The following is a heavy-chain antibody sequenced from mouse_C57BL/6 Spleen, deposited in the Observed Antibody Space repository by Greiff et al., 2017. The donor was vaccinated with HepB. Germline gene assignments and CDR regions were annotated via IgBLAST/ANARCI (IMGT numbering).Heavy chain of an antibody. D-gene: IGHD2-4*01. CDR3: ARDDYRNYFDY. V-gene: IGHV1-76*01. CDR2: IYPGSGNT. CDR1: GYTFTDYY. Sequence: QVQLQQSGAELVRPGASVKLSCKASGYTFTDYYINWVKQRPGQGLEWIARIYPGSGNTYYNEKFKGKATLTAEKSSSTAYMQLSSLTSEDSAVYFCARDDYRNYFDYWGQGTTLTVSS. J-gene: IGHJ2*01.